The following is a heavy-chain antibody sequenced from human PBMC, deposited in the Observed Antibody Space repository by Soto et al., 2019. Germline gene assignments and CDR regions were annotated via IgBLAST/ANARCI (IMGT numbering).Heavy chain of an antibody. CDR2: ISSSSTTI. CDR3: ARDSPYYDSSGYYPDY. V-gene: IGHV3-48*02. Sequence: EVQLVESGGGLVQPGGSLRLSCAASGFTFSTYSMNWVRQAPGKGLEWVSYISSSSTTIYYADSVKGRFTISRDSAKNXLYLQMNSLGDEDTAVYYCARDSPYYDSSGYYPDYWGQGTLVTVSS. D-gene: IGHD3-22*01. J-gene: IGHJ4*02. CDR1: GFTFSTYS.